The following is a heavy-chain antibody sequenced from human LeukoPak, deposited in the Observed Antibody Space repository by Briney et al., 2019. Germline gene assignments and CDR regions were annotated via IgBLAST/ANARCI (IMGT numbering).Heavy chain of an antibody. CDR2: IKQDGSEK. CDR1: GFTFSSYW. D-gene: IGHD6-13*01. CDR3: ARFARTSSSWYWDDAFDI. Sequence: GGSLRLSCAASGFTFSSYWMSWVRQAPGKGLDWVANIKQDGSEKYYVDSVKGRFTISRDNAKNSLYLQMNSLRAEDTAVYYCARFARTSSSWYWDDAFDIWGQGTMVTVSS. V-gene: IGHV3-7*01. J-gene: IGHJ3*02.